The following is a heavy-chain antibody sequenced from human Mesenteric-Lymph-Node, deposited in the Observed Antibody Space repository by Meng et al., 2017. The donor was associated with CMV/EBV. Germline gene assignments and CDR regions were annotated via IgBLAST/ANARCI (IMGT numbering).Heavy chain of an antibody. J-gene: IGHJ5*02. CDR3: AGGIAAAGSRWFDP. D-gene: IGHD6-13*01. CDR2: IIPILGIA. Sequence: QVQLVQSGAVVKKPGSSVKVSCKASGGTFSSYTISWVRQAPGQGLEWRGRIIPILGIANYAQKFQGRVTITADKSTSTAYMELSSLRSEDTAVYYCAGGIAAAGSRWFDPWGQGTLVTVSS. V-gene: IGHV1-69*02. CDR1: GGTFSSYT.